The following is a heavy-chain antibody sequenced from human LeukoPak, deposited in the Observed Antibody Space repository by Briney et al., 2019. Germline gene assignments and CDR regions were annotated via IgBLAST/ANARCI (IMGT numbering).Heavy chain of an antibody. CDR2: ISSSSSTI. J-gene: IGHJ4*02. Sequence: PGGSLRLSCAASGFTFSSYSMNWVRQAPGKGLEWVSYISSSSSTIYYADSVKGRFTISRDNAKNSLYLQMNSLRAEDTAVYYCARVVHYYGSGSCFDYWGQGTLVTVSS. CDR3: ARVVHYYGSGSCFDY. CDR1: GFTFSSYS. D-gene: IGHD3-10*01. V-gene: IGHV3-48*04.